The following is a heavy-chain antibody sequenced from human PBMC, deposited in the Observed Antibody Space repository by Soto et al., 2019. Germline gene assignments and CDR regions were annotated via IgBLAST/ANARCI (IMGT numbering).Heavy chain of an antibody. J-gene: IGHJ4*02. V-gene: IGHV3-7*05. D-gene: IGHD5-18*01. Sequence: GGSLRLSCAASGFTFSSYWMSWVRQAPGKGLEWVANIKQDGSEKYYVDSVKGRFTISRDNAKNSLYLQMNSLRAEDTAVYYCAREIDSYGYGWYFDYWGQGTLVTVSS. CDR3: AREIDSYGYGWYFDY. CDR2: IKQDGSEK. CDR1: GFTFSSYW.